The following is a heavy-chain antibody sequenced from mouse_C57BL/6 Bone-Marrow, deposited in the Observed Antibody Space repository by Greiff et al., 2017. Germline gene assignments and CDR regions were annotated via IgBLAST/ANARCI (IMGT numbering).Heavy chain of an antibody. CDR1: GYAFTSSW. CDR2: IYPGDGDT. J-gene: IGHJ4*01. V-gene: IGHV1-82*01. Sequence: VQLQESGPELVKPGASVKISCKASGYAFTSSWMNWVKQRPGKGLEWIGRIYPGDGDTNYNGKFKGKATLTADKSSSTAYMQLSRLTSEDSAVYFCARRDYGSSYYAMDYWGQGTSVTVSS. D-gene: IGHD1-1*01. CDR3: ARRDYGSSYYAMDY.